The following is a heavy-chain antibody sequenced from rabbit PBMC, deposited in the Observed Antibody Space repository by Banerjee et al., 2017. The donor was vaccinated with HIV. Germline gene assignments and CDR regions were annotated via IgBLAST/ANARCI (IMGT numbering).Heavy chain of an antibody. J-gene: IGHJ4*01. CDR3: VRGLISGRGYYLNL. D-gene: IGHD1-1*01. CDR1: GFDFSSYY. Sequence: QEQLKETGGGLVQPGGSLTLSCKASGFDFSSYYMSWVRQAPGKGLEWIASIDTGDGGSYYASWAKGRFTISLDNAQNTVFLQMTSLTVADTATYFCVRGLISGRGYYLNLWGPGTLVTVS. CDR2: IDTGDGGS. V-gene: IGHV1S47*01.